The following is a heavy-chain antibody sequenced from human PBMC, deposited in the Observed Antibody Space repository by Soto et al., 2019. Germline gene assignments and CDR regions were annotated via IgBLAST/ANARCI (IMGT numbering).Heavy chain of an antibody. J-gene: IGHJ5*02. CDR2: INTDGSNT. D-gene: IGHD2-8*02. CDR1: GLTFNRYW. V-gene: IGHV3-74*01. CDR3: PREFCTGAKCYTYYFDT. Sequence: PGGSLRLSCAASGLTFNRYWMHWVRHAPGKGLVWVSHINTDGSNTNYADSVKGRFTISRDNAKSTLFLQMNSLRDEDTAVYYCPREFCTGAKCYTYYFDTWGQGIPVTVSS.